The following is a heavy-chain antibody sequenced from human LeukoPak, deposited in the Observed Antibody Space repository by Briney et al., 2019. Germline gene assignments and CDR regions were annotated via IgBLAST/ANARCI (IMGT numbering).Heavy chain of an antibody. V-gene: IGHV3-7*01. CDR2: IKQDGSEK. D-gene: IGHD3-3*01. J-gene: IGHJ4*02. CDR3: ARGQTDFWNDHYFDY. Sequence: GGSLRLSCAASGFTFSSYWMSWVRQAPGKGLGWVANIKQDGSEKYYVDSVKGRFTISRDNAKNSLYLQMNSLRAEDTAVYYCARGQTDFWNDHYFDYWGQGTLVTVSS. CDR1: GFTFSSYW.